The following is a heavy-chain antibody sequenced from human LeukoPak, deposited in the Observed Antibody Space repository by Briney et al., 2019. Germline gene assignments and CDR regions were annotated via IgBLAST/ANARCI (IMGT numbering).Heavy chain of an antibody. J-gene: IGHJ4*02. V-gene: IGHV3-74*03. CDR1: GFAFSGYW. Sequence: PGGSLRLSCAASGFAFSGYWMHWVRQVPGKGLVWLSRINGDGSYTKYADSVKGRFTISRDNAQNTLFLQMSSLSAEDTAVYFCARDKSEYDSSGRGDYWGQGTLVTVSS. D-gene: IGHD3-22*01. CDR3: ARDKSEYDSSGRGDY. CDR2: INGDGSYT.